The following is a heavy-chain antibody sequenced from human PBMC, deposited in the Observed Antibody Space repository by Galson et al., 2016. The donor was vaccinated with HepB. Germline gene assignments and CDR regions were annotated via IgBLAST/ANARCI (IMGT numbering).Heavy chain of an antibody. CDR1: GFTFSSYA. J-gene: IGHJ4*02. CDR2: ISGRGSST. V-gene: IGHV3-23*01. D-gene: IGHD3-9*01. CDR3: AKARDGLRYFDWYYFDY. Sequence: SLRLSCAGSGFTFSSYAMSWVRQAPGKGLEWVSVISGRGSSTYYAASVKGRFTLSRDNSKNTLFLHMNSLRAEDTAIYYCAKARDGLRYFDWYYFDYWGQGTLVTVSS.